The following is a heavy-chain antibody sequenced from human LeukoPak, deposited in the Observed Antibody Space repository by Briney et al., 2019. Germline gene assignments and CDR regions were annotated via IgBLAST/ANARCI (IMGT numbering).Heavy chain of an antibody. D-gene: IGHD3-16*02. Sequence: PGRSLRLSCAASGFTFSSYAMHWVRQAPGKGLEWVAVISYDGSNKYYADSVKGRFTISRDNSKNTLYLQMNSLRAEDTAVYYCARDSNWGYDYVWESYLDYWGQGTLVTVSS. J-gene: IGHJ4*02. CDR1: GFTFSSYA. CDR2: ISYDGSNK. CDR3: ARDSNWGYDYVWESYLDY. V-gene: IGHV3-30-3*01.